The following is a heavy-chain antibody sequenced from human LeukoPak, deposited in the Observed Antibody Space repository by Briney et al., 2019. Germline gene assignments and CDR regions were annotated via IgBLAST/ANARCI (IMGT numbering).Heavy chain of an antibody. CDR1: GYTFTGYY. J-gene: IGHJ5*02. Sequence: ASVKVSCKASGYTFTGYYMHWVRQAPGQGLEWMGWINPNSGGTNYAQKFQGRVTMTRDTSISTAYMELSRLRSDDTAVYYCARVRGEAYYGSGSYWFDPWGQGTLVTVSS. D-gene: IGHD3-10*01. CDR2: INPNSGGT. CDR3: ARVRGEAYYGSGSYWFDP. V-gene: IGHV1-2*02.